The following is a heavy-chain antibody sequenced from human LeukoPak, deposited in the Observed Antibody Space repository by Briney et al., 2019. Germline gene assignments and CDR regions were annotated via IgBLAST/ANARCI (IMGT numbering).Heavy chain of an antibody. CDR1: GLTFSNSA. J-gene: IGHJ4*02. V-gene: IGHV3-23*01. CDR3: AKSHVSTATGTGRYFDY. CDR2: ISVGSDVI. Sequence: GGCLRLSCAVSGLTFSNSAMSWVRQAPGKGLEWVSAISVGSDVIYYADSVKGRFAISRDNSKHTVYLQMDSLRAEDTAVYYCAKSHVSTATGTGRYFDYWGQGTLVTVSS. D-gene: IGHD3-9*01.